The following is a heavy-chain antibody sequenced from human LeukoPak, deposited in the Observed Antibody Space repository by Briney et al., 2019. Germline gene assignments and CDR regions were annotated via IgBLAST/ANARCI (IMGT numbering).Heavy chain of an antibody. V-gene: IGHV4-59*08. CDR1: GGSISSFY. CDR2: IYYSGST. D-gene: IGHD3-16*02. Sequence: SETLSLTCTVSGGSISSFYWSWIRQPPGKGLEWIGYIYYSGSTNYNPSLKSRVTISVDTSKNQFSLNLRSVTAADTAVYYCARPSRLGELSPFDYWGQGTLVTVSS. CDR3: ARPSRLGELSPFDY. J-gene: IGHJ4*02.